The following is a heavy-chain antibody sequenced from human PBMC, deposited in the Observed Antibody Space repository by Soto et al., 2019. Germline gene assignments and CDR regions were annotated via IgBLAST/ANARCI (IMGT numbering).Heavy chain of an antibody. Sequence: SETLSLTCSVSGGSISIYYWSWIRQPAGKGLEWIGRIYTSGSPNYNPSLKSRVTMSVDTSKNQFSLNLRSVTAADTAVYYCARYSNNCFDPWGQGTLVTV. J-gene: IGHJ5*02. CDR2: IYTSGSP. CDR1: GGSISIYY. CDR3: ARYSNNCFDP. D-gene: IGHD2-15*01. V-gene: IGHV4-4*07.